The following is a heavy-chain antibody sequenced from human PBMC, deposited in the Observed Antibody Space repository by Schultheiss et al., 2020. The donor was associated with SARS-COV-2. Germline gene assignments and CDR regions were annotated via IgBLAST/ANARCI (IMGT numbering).Heavy chain of an antibody. CDR3: ARVHYYVGDWFDP. CDR2: ISGSGGRT. CDR1: GFTFSSYA. V-gene: IGHV3-23*01. Sequence: GGSLRLSCAASGFTFSSYAMSWVRQAPGKGLEWVSAISGSGGRTYYADSVKGRFTISRDNSKNTLYLQMSSLRAEDTAVYYCARVHYYVGDWFDPWSQGTLVTVSS. D-gene: IGHD3-22*01. J-gene: IGHJ5*02.